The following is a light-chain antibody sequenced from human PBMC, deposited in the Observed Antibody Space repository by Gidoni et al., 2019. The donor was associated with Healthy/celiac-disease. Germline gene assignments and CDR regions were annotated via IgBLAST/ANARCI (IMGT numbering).Light chain of an antibody. CDR1: QSVSSSY. J-gene: IGKJ4*01. CDR3: QQYGSSPLT. Sequence: ELVLTQSPGTLSLSPGERATLSCRASQSVSSSYLAWYQQKPGQAPRLLIYGASSRATGIPDRFRGSGSGTDFTLTISRLEPEDFAVYYCQQYGSSPLTFGGGTKVEIK. V-gene: IGKV3-20*01. CDR2: GAS.